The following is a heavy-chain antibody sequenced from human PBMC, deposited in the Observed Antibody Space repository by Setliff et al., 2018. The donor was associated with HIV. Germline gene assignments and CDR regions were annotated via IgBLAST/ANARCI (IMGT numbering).Heavy chain of an antibody. J-gene: IGHJ4*02. CDR3: ARGFNYYCSGGYLPLGY. D-gene: IGHD3-10*01. Sequence: SETLSLTCAVYGGSFNDYYWTWIRQPPGKGLEWIGEIDHSGSTKYHASLKSRVTISIDTSKNQTSLKLGSVTAADTAVYYCARGFNYYCSGGYLPLGYWGQGTLVTVSS. CDR2: IDHSGST. V-gene: IGHV4-34*01. CDR1: GGSFNDYY.